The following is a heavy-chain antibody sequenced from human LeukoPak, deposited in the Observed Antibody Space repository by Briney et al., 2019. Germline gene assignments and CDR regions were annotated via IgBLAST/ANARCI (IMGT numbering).Heavy chain of an antibody. CDR1: GGSLSSYY. V-gene: IGHV4-59*08. J-gene: IGHJ5*02. Sequence: SETLSLTCTVSGGSLSSYYWSWIRQPPGKGLEWSGDIYYSGSTNYNPSLKSRVTISVDTSKNQFSLKLSSVTAADTAVYYCARSLYYYDSSGYLGWFDHWGQGTLVTVSS. CDR3: ARSLYYYDSSGYLGWFDH. D-gene: IGHD3-22*01. CDR2: IYYSGST.